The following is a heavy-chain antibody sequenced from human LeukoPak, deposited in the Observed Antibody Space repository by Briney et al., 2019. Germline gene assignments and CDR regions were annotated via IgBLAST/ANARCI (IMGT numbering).Heavy chain of an antibody. Sequence: ASVKVSCKASGGAFSSYAISWVRQAPGQGLEWMGWISACNGNTNYAQKLQGRVTMTTDTSTSTAYMELRSLRSDDTAVYYCARVVVVVATPFDPWGQGTLVTVSS. J-gene: IGHJ5*02. V-gene: IGHV1-18*01. CDR1: GGAFSSYA. CDR2: ISACNGNT. D-gene: IGHD2-15*01. CDR3: ARVVVVVATPFDP.